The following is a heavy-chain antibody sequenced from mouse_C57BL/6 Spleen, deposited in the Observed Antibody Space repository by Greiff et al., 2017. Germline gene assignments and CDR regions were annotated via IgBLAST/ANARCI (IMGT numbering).Heavy chain of an antibody. J-gene: IGHJ4*01. D-gene: IGHD2-12*01. V-gene: IGHV1-55*01. CDR2: IYPGSGST. CDR3: ARKGYYKGSMDY. Sequence: QVQLQQPGAELVKPGASVKMSCKASGYTFTSYWITWVKQRPGQGLEWIGDIYPGSGSTNYNEKFKGKATLTVDTSSSTAYMQLSSLTSEESAVYFCARKGYYKGSMDYWGQGTSVTVSS. CDR1: GYTFTSYW.